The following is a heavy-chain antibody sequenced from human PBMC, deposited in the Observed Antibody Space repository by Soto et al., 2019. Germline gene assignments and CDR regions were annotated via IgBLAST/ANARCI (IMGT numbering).Heavy chain of an antibody. Sequence: PGKSLKISCKGSGYSFTSYWISWVRQMPGKDLEWMGRIDPSDSYTNYSPSFQGHVTISADKSISTAYLQWSSLKASDTAMYYCARRQQLVLDGMDVWGQGTTVTVS. CDR1: GYSFTSYW. CDR2: IDPSDSYT. CDR3: ARRQQLVLDGMDV. V-gene: IGHV5-10-1*01. D-gene: IGHD6-13*01. J-gene: IGHJ6*02.